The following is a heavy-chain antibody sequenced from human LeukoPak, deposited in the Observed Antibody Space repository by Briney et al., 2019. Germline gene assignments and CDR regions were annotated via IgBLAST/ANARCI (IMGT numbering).Heavy chain of an antibody. CDR3: ARDRSSLLPDY. CDR2: INSDGSST. J-gene: IGHJ4*02. Sequence: GGSLRLSCAASGFTFNNFGVHWVRQAPGKGLVWVSRINSDGSSTSYADSVKGRFTISRDNAKNTLYLQMNSLRAEDTAVYYCARDRSSLLPDYWGQGTLVTVSS. D-gene: IGHD3-22*01. V-gene: IGHV3-74*01. CDR1: GFTFNNFG.